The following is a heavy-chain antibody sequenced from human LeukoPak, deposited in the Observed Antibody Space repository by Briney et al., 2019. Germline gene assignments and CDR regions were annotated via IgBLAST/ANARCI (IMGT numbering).Heavy chain of an antibody. V-gene: IGHV4-39*01. CDR1: GGSISSSSYY. Sequence: SETLSLTCTVSGGSISSSSYYWGWIRQPPGKGLEWIGSIYYSGSTYYNPSLKSRVTISVDTSKNHFSLKLSSVTAADTAVYYCARHGIYCSSTSCYDDWFDPWGQGTLVTVSS. D-gene: IGHD2-2*01. J-gene: IGHJ5*02. CDR3: ARHGIYCSSTSCYDDWFDP. CDR2: IYYSGST.